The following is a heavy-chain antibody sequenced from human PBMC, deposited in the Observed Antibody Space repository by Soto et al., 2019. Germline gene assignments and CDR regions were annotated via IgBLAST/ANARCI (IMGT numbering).Heavy chain of an antibody. D-gene: IGHD3-10*01. J-gene: IGHJ4*02. CDR3: ARVFAGVEMAPGEFDY. CDR1: GGTFSSYA. CDR2: IIPIFGTA. Sequence: QVQLVQSGAEVKKPGSSVKVSCKASGGTFSSYAISWVRQAPGQGLAWMGGIIPIFGTANYAQKFQGRVTITADESTSTAYMELSSLRSEDTAVYYCARVFAGVEMAPGEFDYWGQGTLVTVSS. V-gene: IGHV1-69*01.